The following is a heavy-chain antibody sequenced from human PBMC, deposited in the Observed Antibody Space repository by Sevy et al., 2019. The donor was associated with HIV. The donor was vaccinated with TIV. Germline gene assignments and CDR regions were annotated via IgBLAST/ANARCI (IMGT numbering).Heavy chain of an antibody. CDR3: ARVATYYDSSHYAYYFDY. D-gene: IGHD3-22*01. CDR2: INWSGDST. CDR1: GFNFDDYG. J-gene: IGHJ4*02. V-gene: IGHV3-20*01. Sequence: GGSLRLSCAASGFNFDDYGMTWVRQAPGKGLEWVSGINWSGDSTNYADSVKGRFTISRDNAKNSLYLQVNGLGADDTAFYHCARVATYYDSSHYAYYFDYWGQGTLVTVSS.